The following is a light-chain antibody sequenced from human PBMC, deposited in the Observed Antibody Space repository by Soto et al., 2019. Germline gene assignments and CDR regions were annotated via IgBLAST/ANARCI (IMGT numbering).Light chain of an antibody. CDR3: QQYGNSPPYT. CDR2: GAS. V-gene: IGKV3-20*01. Sequence: EIVLTQSPGTLSLSPGERATLSCRASQIISNIYLAWYQHRAGQAPRLLIYGASNRAAGIPDRFSGSGSGTEFTLTISRLEPEDFAVYYCQQYGNSPPYTFGQGTKLEIK. J-gene: IGKJ2*01. CDR1: QIISNIY.